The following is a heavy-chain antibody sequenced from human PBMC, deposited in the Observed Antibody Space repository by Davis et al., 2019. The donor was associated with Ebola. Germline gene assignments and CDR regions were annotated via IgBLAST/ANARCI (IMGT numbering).Heavy chain of an antibody. D-gene: IGHD2-2*01. CDR3: ARGLGYCTSSSSCSHWFDP. V-gene: IGHV1-8*01. Sequence: AASVKVSCKASGYTFSNYAINWVRQATGQGLEWMGWMNPNSGDTGYAQKFQGRVTMTRNTSISTAYMELSSLRSEDTAVYYCARGLGYCTSSSSCSHWFDPWGQGTLVTVSS. CDR1: GYTFSNYA. J-gene: IGHJ5*02. CDR2: MNPNSGDT.